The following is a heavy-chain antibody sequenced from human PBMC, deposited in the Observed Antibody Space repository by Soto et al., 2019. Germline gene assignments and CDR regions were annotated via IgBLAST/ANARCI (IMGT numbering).Heavy chain of an antibody. D-gene: IGHD1-26*01. V-gene: IGHV3-23*01. CDR1: GFTFSSYA. Sequence: EVQLLESGGGLVQPGGSLRLSCAASGFTFSSYAMSWVRQAPGKGLEWVSAISGRGGSTYYADSVKGRFTISRDNSKNTLYLQMNSLRAEDTAVYYCAKDGVGWGYYYGMDVWGQGTTVTVSS. CDR2: ISGRGGST. CDR3: AKDGVGWGYYYGMDV. J-gene: IGHJ6*02.